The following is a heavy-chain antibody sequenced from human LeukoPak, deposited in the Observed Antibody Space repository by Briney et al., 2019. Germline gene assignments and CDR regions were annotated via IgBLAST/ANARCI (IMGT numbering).Heavy chain of an antibody. CDR1: GFIFSIYG. D-gene: IGHD5-12*01. CDR3: AKDLGATGYYYYYYMDV. J-gene: IGHJ6*03. Sequence: GGSLRLSCAASGFIFSIYGMHWVRQAPGKGLQWVAYIPYDGGNTYYTDSVKGRFSISRDNSKNTLYLQMNSLRAEDTAVYYCAKDLGATGYYYYYYMDVWGKGTTVTVSS. CDR2: IPYDGGNT. V-gene: IGHV3-30*02.